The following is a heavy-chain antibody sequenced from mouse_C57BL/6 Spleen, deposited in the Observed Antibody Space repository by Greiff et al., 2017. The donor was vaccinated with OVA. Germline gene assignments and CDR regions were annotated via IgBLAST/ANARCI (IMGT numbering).Heavy chain of an antibody. V-gene: IGHV1-39*01. D-gene: IGHD2-4*01. J-gene: IGHJ1*03. CDR2: INPNYGTT. Sequence: VQLQQSGPELVKPGASVKISCKASGYSFTDYNMNWVKQSNGKSLEWIGVINPNYGTTSYNQKFKGKATLTVDQSPSTAYMQLNSLTSEDSAVYYCARSSDYDEGAHWYFDVWGTGTTVTVSS. CDR1: GYSFTDYN. CDR3: ARSSDYDEGAHWYFDV.